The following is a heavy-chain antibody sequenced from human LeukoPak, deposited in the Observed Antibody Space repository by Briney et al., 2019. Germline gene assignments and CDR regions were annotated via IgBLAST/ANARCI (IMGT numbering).Heavy chain of an antibody. CDR1: GFTFSGYK. D-gene: IGHD3-3*01. CDR3: ARDPTIFGVVIDY. Sequence: PGGSLRLSCAASGFTFSGYKMNWVRQAPGKGLELVSFISSGSSTIYYADSVKGRFTISRDNAKNSLYLQMNSLRAEDTAVYYCARDPTIFGVVIDYWGQGTLVTVSS. CDR2: ISSGSSTI. V-gene: IGHV3-48*01. J-gene: IGHJ4*02.